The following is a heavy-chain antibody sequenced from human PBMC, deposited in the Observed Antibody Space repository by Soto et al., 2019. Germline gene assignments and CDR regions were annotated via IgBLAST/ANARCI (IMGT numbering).Heavy chain of an antibody. J-gene: IGHJ5*02. V-gene: IGHV3-33*08. CDR1: GFTFSSYG. CDR3: AREYDILNWFDP. Sequence: GGSLRLSCAASGFTFSSYGMHWVRQAPGKGLEWVAVIWYDGSNKYYADSVKGRFTISRDNSKNTLYLQINSLRAEDTAVYYCAREYDILNWFDPWGQGTLVTVSS. D-gene: IGHD3-9*01. CDR2: IWYDGSNK.